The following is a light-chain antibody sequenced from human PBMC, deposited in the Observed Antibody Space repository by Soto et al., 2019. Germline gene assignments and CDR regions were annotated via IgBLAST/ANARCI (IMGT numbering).Light chain of an antibody. CDR3: QQYENLPT. V-gene: IGKV1-33*01. J-gene: IGKJ5*01. CDR2: DAS. Sequence: DIQMTQSPSSLSASVGDRVTITCQASQNINNYLNWYQQKPGRAPKLLIYDASKLEAGVPSRFRGSGSGTDSTFTISRLQPEDIATYYFQQYENLPTFGQGTRLEIK. CDR1: QNINNY.